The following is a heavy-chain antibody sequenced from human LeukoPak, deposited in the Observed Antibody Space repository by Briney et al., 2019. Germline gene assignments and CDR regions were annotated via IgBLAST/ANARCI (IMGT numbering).Heavy chain of an antibody. CDR2: IYRGGST. CDR3: ARDLYGSGSYLY. Sequence: GGSLRLSCEDSDFSVSNHYMSWVRQAPGKGLEWVSVIYRGGSTYYADSVKGRFTISRDNSKNTLYLQMNSLRAEDTAVYFCARDLYGSGSYLYWGQGTLVTVSS. J-gene: IGHJ4*02. CDR1: DFSVSNHY. D-gene: IGHD3-10*01. V-gene: IGHV3-53*01.